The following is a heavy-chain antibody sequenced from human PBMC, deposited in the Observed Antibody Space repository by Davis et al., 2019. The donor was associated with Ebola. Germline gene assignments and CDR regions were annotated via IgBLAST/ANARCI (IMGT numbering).Heavy chain of an antibody. J-gene: IGHJ6*02. CDR1: GGSISSGDYY. CDR2: INHSGST. Sequence: SETLSLTCTVSGGSISSGDYYWSWIRQPPGKGLEWIGEINHSGSTNYNPSLKSRVTISVDTSKNQFSLKLSSVTAADTAVYYCARGKIVVVVAATHYYYYGMDVWGQGTTVTVSS. D-gene: IGHD2-15*01. CDR3: ARGKIVVVVAATHYYYYGMDV. V-gene: IGHV4-39*07.